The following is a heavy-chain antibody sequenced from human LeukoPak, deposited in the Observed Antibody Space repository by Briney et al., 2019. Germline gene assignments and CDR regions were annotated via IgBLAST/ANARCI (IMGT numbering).Heavy chain of an antibody. CDR1: GYSFISYW. J-gene: IGHJ5*02. V-gene: IGHV5-51*01. Sequence: GESLKISCKGSGYSFISYWIGWVRQMPGKGLEWMGIIYPGDSDTRYSPSFQGQVTISADKSISTAYLQWSSLKASDTAMYYCARQGNYCSGGSCPNWFDPWGQGTLVTVSS. CDR2: IYPGDSDT. CDR3: ARQGNYCSGGSCPNWFDP. D-gene: IGHD2-15*01.